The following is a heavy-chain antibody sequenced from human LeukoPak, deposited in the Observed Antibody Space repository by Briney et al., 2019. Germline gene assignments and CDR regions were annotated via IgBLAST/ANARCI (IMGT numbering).Heavy chain of an antibody. V-gene: IGHV3-23*01. D-gene: IGHD1-26*01. CDR1: GFTFSSYA. J-gene: IGHJ4*02. Sequence: GGSLRLSCAASGFTFSSYAMSWVRQAPEKGLEWVSTISGGGGGTYYADSVKGRSTISRDNSKNTLYLQMNSLRAEDTAVYYCAKVVGATTRGYFDYWGQGTLVTVSS. CDR3: AKVVGATTRGYFDY. CDR2: ISGGGGGT.